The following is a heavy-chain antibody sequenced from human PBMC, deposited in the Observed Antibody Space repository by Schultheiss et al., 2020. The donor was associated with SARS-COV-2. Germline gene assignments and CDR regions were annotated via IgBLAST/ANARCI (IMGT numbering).Heavy chain of an antibody. D-gene: IGHD6-13*01. CDR3: ARTERAAAGTWHWYFDL. CDR2: IYYSGST. CDR1: GGSISSGGYY. J-gene: IGHJ2*01. Sequence: SETLSLTCTVSGGSISSGGYYWSWIRQHPGKGLEWIGYIYYSGSTYYNPSLKSRVTISVDTSKNQFSLKLSSVTAADTAVYYCARTERAAAGTWHWYFDLWGRGTLVTVSS. V-gene: IGHV4-31*03.